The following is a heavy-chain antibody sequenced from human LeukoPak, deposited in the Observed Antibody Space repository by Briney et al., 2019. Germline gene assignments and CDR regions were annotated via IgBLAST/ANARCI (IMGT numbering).Heavy chain of an antibody. CDR1: GFTFSSYD. CDR2: ISSSSNYI. Sequence: NPGGSLRLSCAASGFTFSSYDMNWVRQAPGKGVQWVSSISSSSNYIYYADSVKGRFTISRDNAKNSLFLQMNSLRAEDTAVYYCAREWGGLELLYGYFDYWGQGTLVTVSS. CDR3: AREWGGLELLYGYFDY. D-gene: IGHD1-26*01. V-gene: IGHV3-21*01. J-gene: IGHJ4*02.